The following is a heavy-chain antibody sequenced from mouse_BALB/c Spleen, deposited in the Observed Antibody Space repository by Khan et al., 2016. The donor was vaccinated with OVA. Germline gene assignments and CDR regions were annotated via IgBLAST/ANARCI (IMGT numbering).Heavy chain of an antibody. CDR1: GYTFTNYG. V-gene: IGHV9-3-1*01. CDR3: ARMKPYWYFEL. CDR2: INTYTGEP. Sequence: QIQLVQSGPELKKPGETVKISCKASGYTFTNYGMNWVKQAPGKGLKWMGWINTYTGEPTYADDFKGRFAFSLATSASTAYLQINNLKNEGTAKYFCARMKPYWYFELWGAGTTVTVSS. J-gene: IGHJ1*01.